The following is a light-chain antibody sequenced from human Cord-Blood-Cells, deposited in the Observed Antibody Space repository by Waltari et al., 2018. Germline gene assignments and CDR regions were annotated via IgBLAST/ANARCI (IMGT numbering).Light chain of an antibody. CDR2: APS. CDR3: QQSYSTPFT. V-gene: IGKV1-39*01. J-gene: IGKJ2*01. Sequence: DIQMTQSPSSLSASVVDRVTITCRASQGISSYLNWFQQKPGKAPKLLLHAPSSLQSGVASRFSGSGSGTDFTLTISSLQPEDFATYYCQQSYSTPFTFGQGTKLEIK. CDR1: QGISSY.